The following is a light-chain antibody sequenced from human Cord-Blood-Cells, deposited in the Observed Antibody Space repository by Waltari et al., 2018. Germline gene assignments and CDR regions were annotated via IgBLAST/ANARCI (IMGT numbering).Light chain of an antibody. CDR2: EVS. CDR3: SSYAGSNNVV. J-gene: IGLJ2*01. Sequence: QSALTQPPSASGSPGPSVTIPCPGTSSDVGGYNYVSWYQQHPGKAPKLMIYEVSKRPSGVPDRFSGSKSGNTASLTVSGLQAEDEADYYCSSYAGSNNVVFGGGTKLTVL. CDR1: SSDVGGYNY. V-gene: IGLV2-8*01.